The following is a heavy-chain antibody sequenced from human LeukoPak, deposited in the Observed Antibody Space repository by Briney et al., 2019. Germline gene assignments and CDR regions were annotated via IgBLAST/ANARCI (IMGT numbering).Heavy chain of an antibody. Sequence: GGSLRLSCAASGFTFGDYAMTWFRQAPGRGLEWAAFIGSKRNGGKTEYAASVKGRFIISRDDSKSIAYLQMNSLKIEDTAVYYCSRSPVAVADKCPWGQGTLVTVSS. CDR2: IGSKRNGGKT. CDR1: GFTFGDYA. J-gene: IGHJ5*02. D-gene: IGHD6-19*01. V-gene: IGHV3-49*03. CDR3: SRSPVAVADKCP.